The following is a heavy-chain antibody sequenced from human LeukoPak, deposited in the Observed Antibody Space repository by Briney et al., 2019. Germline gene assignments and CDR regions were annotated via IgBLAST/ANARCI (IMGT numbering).Heavy chain of an antibody. CDR2: INPNSGGT. J-gene: IGHJ6*02. CDR1: GYTFTGYY. CDR3: ARPELLYDYYYGMDV. V-gene: IGHV1-2*06. D-gene: IGHD2-2*02. Sequence: ASVKVSCKASGYTFTGYYMHWVRQAPGQGLEWMGRINPNSGGTNYAQKFQGRVTMTRDTSISTAYMELSRLRSDDTAVYYCARPELLYDYYYGMDVWGQGTTVTVSS.